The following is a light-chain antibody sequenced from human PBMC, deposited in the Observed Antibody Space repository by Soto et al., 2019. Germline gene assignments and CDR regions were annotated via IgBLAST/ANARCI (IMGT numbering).Light chain of an antibody. V-gene: IGKV3-20*01. CDR1: QCVSNNY. CDR2: GAS. J-gene: IGKJ1*01. CDR3: QQYGSSPSWT. Sequence: EIVWPQSPGTLSLSPGERASLSCRGSQCVSNNYLAWYQQKPPQAPRLLIYGASSRATVIPETFSGTGCGADFTLPISRIESEDFAVYYCQQYGSSPSWTFGQGTKVDI.